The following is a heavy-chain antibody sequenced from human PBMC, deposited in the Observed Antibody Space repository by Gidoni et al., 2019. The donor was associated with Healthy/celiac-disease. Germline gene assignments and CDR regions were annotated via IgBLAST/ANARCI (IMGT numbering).Heavy chain of an antibody. Sequence: QVQLPQSGPGLVKPSQTLSLTCAISGDSVSTNIAAWNWIRQSPSRGLEWLGRTDYRSKWYNDYAVSVKSRITINPDTSKNQFSLQLNSVTPEDTAVYYCARGGAITGTKVRYHYYMDVWGKGTTVTVSS. V-gene: IGHV6-1*01. CDR3: ARGGAITGTKVRYHYYMDV. J-gene: IGHJ6*03. CDR2: TDYRSKWYN. CDR1: GDSVSTNIAA. D-gene: IGHD1-7*01.